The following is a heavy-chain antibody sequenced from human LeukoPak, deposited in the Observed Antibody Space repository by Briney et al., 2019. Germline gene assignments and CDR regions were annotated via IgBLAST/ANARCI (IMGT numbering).Heavy chain of an antibody. J-gene: IGHJ4*02. D-gene: IGHD3-10*01. CDR1: GFTFNSYD. CDR2: IRFDGNIK. CDR3: AKDRTLLYYGSGSYPYYFDY. V-gene: IGHV3-30*02. Sequence: GGSLRLSCAASGFTFNSYDMHWVRQAPGKGLEWVAFIRFDGNIKYFADSVKGRFAISRDNSKNTLYLQMNSLRAEDTAVYYCAKDRTLLYYGSGSYPYYFDYWGQGTLVTVSS.